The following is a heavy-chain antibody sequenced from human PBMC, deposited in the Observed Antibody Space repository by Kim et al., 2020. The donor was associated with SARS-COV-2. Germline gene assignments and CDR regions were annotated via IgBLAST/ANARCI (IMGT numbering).Heavy chain of an antibody. D-gene: IGHD3-22*01. V-gene: IGHV4-31*03. CDR3: ARAAYYDIREYNWFDP. Sequence: SETLSLTCTVSGGSISSGGYYWSWIRQHPGKGLEWIGYIYYSGSTYYNPSLKSRVTISVDTSKNQFSLKLSSVTAADTAVYYCARAAYYDIREYNWFDPWGQGTLVTVSS. J-gene: IGHJ5*02. CDR2: IYYSGST. CDR1: GGSISSGGYY.